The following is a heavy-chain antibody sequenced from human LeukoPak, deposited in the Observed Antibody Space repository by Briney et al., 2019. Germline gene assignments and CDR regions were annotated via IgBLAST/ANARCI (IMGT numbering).Heavy chain of an antibody. Sequence: SETLSLTCSVSGDSIRSFFWSWIRQPPGKGLEWIGYIYYTGSTNYNPSLKSRVAISVDTSKNQFSLNLTSVTAADTAVYYCARNSISTSPYYFDYWGQGTLVTVSS. V-gene: IGHV4-59*01. CDR1: GDSIRSFF. D-gene: IGHD6-6*01. CDR2: IYYTGST. J-gene: IGHJ4*02. CDR3: ARNSISTSPYYFDY.